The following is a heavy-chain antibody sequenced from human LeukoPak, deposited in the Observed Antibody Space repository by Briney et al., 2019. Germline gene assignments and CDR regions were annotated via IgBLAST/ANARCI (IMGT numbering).Heavy chain of an antibody. CDR2: ISSSSNYI. J-gene: IGHJ4*02. Sequence: GGSLRLSCAASGFTFSIYTMNWVRQAPGKGLEWDSSISSSSNYIYYADSVKGRFTISRDNAKNSLYLQMNSLRAEDTAVYYCARDPADYGDYALDYWGQGTLVTVSS. V-gene: IGHV3-21*01. D-gene: IGHD4-17*01. CDR3: ARDPADYGDYALDY. CDR1: GFTFSIYT.